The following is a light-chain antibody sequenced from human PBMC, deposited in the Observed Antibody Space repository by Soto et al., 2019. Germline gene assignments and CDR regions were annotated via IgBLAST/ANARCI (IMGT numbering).Light chain of an antibody. CDR3: QLSHSAPST. Sequence: DIQMTQSPSSLSASVGDRVTLTCRASHSISNYVSWYQQRPGKAPKLLIYLASSLQSGVPSRFGGSGSGTEFTLIISSLQREDFATYYCQLSHSAPSTFGQGTRVEVK. CDR1: HSISNY. CDR2: LAS. V-gene: IGKV1-39*01. J-gene: IGKJ1*01.